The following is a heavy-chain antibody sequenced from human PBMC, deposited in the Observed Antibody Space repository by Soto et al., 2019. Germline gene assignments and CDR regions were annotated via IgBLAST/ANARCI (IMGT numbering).Heavy chain of an antibody. J-gene: IGHJ4*02. V-gene: IGHV1-8*01. CDR3: ARGRYDYVWGSYRYPFDY. Sequence: QVQLVQSGAEVKKPGASVKVSCKASGYTFTSYDINWVRQATGQGLEWMGWMNPNRGNTGYAQKFQGRVAMTRNTSISTAYMELSSLRSEDTAVYYCARGRYDYVWGSYRYPFDYWGQGTLVTVSS. CDR1: GYTFTSYD. CDR2: MNPNRGNT. D-gene: IGHD3-16*02.